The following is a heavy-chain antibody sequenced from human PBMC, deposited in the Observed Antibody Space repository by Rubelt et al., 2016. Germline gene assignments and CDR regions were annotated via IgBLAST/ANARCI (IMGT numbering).Heavy chain of an antibody. CDR1: GFTFSSCE. J-gene: IGHJ4*02. CDR2: ISSSGSTI. Sequence: VQLVESGGGLVQPGGSLRLSCAASGFTFSSCEMNWVRQAPGKGLEWVSYISSSGSTIYYADSVKGRFTISRDNAKNSLYLQMNSLRAGDTAVYYCASPGYSYGTSDYWGQGTLVTVSS. CDR3: ASPGYSYGTSDY. D-gene: IGHD5-18*01. V-gene: IGHV3-48*03.